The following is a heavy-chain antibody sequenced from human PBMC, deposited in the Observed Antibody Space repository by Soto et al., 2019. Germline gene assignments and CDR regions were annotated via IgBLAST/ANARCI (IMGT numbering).Heavy chain of an antibody. Sequence: HPGGSLRLSCAASGFTFHDFAVHWVRQAPGKGLEWVSGITWDSDNIGYADSVKGRFTISRDNAKNSLHLQMNSLRVDDTALYYCARDTFQYSNSEYYFDYWGQGTLVTVSS. J-gene: IGHJ4*02. CDR2: ITWDSDNI. CDR1: GFTFHDFA. CDR3: ARDTFQYSNSEYYFDY. D-gene: IGHD1-26*01. V-gene: IGHV3-9*01.